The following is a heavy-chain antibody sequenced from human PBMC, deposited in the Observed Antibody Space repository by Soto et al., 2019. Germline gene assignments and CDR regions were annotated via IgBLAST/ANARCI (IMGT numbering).Heavy chain of an antibody. CDR2: IKSKTDGGTT. D-gene: IGHD5-18*01. V-gene: IGHV3-15*01. CDR3: TTDRGRRAGYAQDY. J-gene: IGHJ4*02. Sequence: EVQLVDSGGGLVKPGGSLRLSCAASGFTFSDAWRSWVRQAPGKGREWVGRIKSKTDGGTTDYAAPVKGRFTISRDDSKDTLYLQMNSLKTDDTAVYYCTTDRGRRAGYAQDYWGQGNLVNVSS. CDR1: GFTFSDAW.